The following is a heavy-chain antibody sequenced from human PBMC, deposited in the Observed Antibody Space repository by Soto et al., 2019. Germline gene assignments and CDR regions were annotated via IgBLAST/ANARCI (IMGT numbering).Heavy chain of an antibody. Sequence: PGESLKISCKGSGYSFTSYWIGWVRQMPGKGLEWMGIIYPGDSDTRYSPSFQGQVTISADKSISTAYLQWSSLKASDTAMYYCARGEIVLVPAALVGVGMDVWGQGTTVTVSS. J-gene: IGHJ6*02. V-gene: IGHV5-51*01. CDR3: ARGEIVLVPAALVGVGMDV. CDR2: IYPGDSDT. D-gene: IGHD2-2*01. CDR1: GYSFTSYW.